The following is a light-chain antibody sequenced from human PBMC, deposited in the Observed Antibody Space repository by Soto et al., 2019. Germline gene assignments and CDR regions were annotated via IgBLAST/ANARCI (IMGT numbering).Light chain of an antibody. CDR2: EVT. CDR1: SSDVGAYNY. V-gene: IGLV2-14*01. CDR3: SSYTSSIPYV. J-gene: IGLJ1*01. Sequence: QSVLTQPASVSGSPGQSITISCTGTSSDVGAYNYVSWYQQHPGKAPKLMIYEVTYRPSGVSDRFSGSRSGNTASLTISGLQAEDESDYYCSSYTSSIPYVFGTGTKLTVL.